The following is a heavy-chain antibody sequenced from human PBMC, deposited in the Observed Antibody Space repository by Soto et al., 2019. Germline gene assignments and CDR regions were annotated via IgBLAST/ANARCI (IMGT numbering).Heavy chain of an antibody. CDR3: ARGDDFWSGYYTKYYYMDV. J-gene: IGHJ6*03. CDR2: ISSSSYI. Sequence: GGSLRLSCAASGFTFSSYSMNWVRQAPGKGLEWVSSISSSSYIYYADSVKGRFTISRDNAKNSLYLQMNSLRAEDTAVYYCARGDDFWSGYYTKYYYMDVWGKGTTVTVSS. CDR1: GFTFSSYS. V-gene: IGHV3-21*01. D-gene: IGHD3-3*01.